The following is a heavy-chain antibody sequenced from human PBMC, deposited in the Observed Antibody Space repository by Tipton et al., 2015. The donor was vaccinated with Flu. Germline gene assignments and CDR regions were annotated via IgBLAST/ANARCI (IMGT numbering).Heavy chain of an antibody. D-gene: IGHD3-10*01. CDR2: IYYSGST. V-gene: IGHV4-59*01. CDR1: GGSISSYY. CDR3: ARARVRGVLDY. Sequence: LRLSCTVSGGSISSYYWSWIRQPPGKGLEWIGYIYYSGSTNYNPSLKSRVTISVDTSKNQFSLKLSSVTAADTAVYYCARARVRGVLDYWGQGTLVTVSS. J-gene: IGHJ4*02.